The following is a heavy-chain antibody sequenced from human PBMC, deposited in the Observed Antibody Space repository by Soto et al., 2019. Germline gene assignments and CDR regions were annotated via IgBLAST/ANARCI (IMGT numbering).Heavy chain of an antibody. CDR3: ARIYCAGGNCYRLGGSYYGMDV. D-gene: IGHD2-8*02. J-gene: IGHJ6*02. V-gene: IGHV2-5*02. CDR1: GFSLNAGGMG. CDR2: IYWDENK. Sequence: QITLKESGPTLVKPTQTLTLTCTCSGFSLNAGGMGVCWIRQPPGKALEWLALIYWDENKFYSPSLKSRLTITKDTSKNQVVLTMTHMDPVVTATSFCARIYCAGGNCYRLGGSYYGMDVWGQGTTVTVSS.